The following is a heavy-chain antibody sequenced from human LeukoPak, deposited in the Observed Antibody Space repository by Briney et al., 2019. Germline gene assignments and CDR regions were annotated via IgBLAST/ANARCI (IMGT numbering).Heavy chain of an antibody. CDR2: IYSSGST. D-gene: IGHD6-13*01. Sequence: SETLSLTCTVSGGSISSYYWSWIRQPPGKGLEWIGSIYSSGSTNYSPSLKSRATLSVDTSKNQFSLKLTSVTAADTAVYYCARFNYLLYSSSHNWFDPWGQGTLVTVSS. J-gene: IGHJ5*02. CDR1: GGSISSYY. V-gene: IGHV4-59*01. CDR3: ARFNYLLYSSSHNWFDP.